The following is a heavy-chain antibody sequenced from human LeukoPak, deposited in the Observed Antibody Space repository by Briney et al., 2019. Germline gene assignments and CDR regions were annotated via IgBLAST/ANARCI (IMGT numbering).Heavy chain of an antibody. CDR2: ISTSISYI. CDR1: GFTFSSYS. J-gene: IGHJ4*02. V-gene: IGHV3-21*04. CDR3: ARSGLNRFDY. Sequence: GGPLRLSCAASGFTFSSYSMSWVRQAPGKGLEWVSSISTSISYIYYADSVKGRFTISRDNSKNTLYLQMNSLRAEDTVVYYCARSGLNRFDYWGQGTLVTVSS. D-gene: IGHD2-15*01.